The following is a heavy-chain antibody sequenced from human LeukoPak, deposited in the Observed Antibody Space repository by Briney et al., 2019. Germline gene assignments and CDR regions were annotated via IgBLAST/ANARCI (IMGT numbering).Heavy chain of an antibody. CDR2: INWNGGRT. Sequence: PGGSLRLSCAASGFTFDDFGMRWVRQVPGKGLEWVSGINWNGGRTGYADSVKGRFTISRDNAKKSLYLQMSSLRAEDTALYYCARKWLSNAFDIWGQGTMVTVSS. CDR3: ARKWLSNAFDI. J-gene: IGHJ3*02. CDR1: GFTFDDFG. V-gene: IGHV3-20*04. D-gene: IGHD5-12*01.